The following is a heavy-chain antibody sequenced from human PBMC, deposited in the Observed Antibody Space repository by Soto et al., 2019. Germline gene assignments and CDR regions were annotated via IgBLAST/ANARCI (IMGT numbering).Heavy chain of an antibody. CDR3: TREDF. V-gene: IGHV1-3*01. D-gene: IGHD3-3*01. CDR1: GYIFTNYV. Sequence: QVQFVQSGAEVKKPGASVKVSCKASGYIFTNYVIHWVRQAPGQSLEWMGWIFGGTGNTEYSQKFRDRATITRDTSARTAYMELSSLTSEDTAVYYCTREDFWGQGTRVTVSS. J-gene: IGHJ4*02. CDR2: IFGGTGNT.